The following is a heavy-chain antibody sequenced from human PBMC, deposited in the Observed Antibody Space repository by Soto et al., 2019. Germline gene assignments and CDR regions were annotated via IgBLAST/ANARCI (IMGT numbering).Heavy chain of an antibody. CDR2: INPNSGGT. CDR1: GYTFTGYY. D-gene: IGHD3-9*01. V-gene: IGHV1-2*02. J-gene: IGHJ6*02. Sequence: ASVKVSCKASGYTFTGYYIHWVRQAPGQGLEWMGWINPNSGGTNYAQKFQGRVTMTRDTSISTAYMELSRLRPDDTAVYYCAREKFNILTGYNIYYYYGMDVWGQGTTVTVSS. CDR3: AREKFNILTGYNIYYYYGMDV.